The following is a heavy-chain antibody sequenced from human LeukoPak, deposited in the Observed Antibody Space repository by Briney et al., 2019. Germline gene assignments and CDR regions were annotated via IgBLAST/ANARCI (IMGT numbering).Heavy chain of an antibody. D-gene: IGHD3-22*01. J-gene: IGHJ4*02. V-gene: IGHV3-30*04. CDR2: ISYDGSTK. Sequence: GGSLRLSCAASGFTFSGYALHWVRQAPGKGLEWVAVISYDGSTKYYADSVKGRFTIPRDNSENTLYLQMNSLRAEDTAVYYCARIDRLLALDYWGQGALVTVSS. CDR3: ARIDRLLALDY. CDR1: GFTFSGYA.